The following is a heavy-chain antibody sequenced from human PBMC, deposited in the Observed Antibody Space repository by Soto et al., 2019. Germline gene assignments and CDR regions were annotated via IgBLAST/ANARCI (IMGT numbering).Heavy chain of an antibody. CDR2: IYPGDSDT. V-gene: IGHV5-51*01. D-gene: IGHD3-3*01. Sequence: GESMKISCKGSGYSFTSYWIGWVRQMPGKGLEWMGIIYPGDSDTRYSPSFQGQVTISADKSISTAYLQWSSLKASDTAMYYCARQGNPFWSGYSSLFALCGQGTLVIGSS. CDR3: ARQGNPFWSGYSSLFAL. J-gene: IGHJ5*02. CDR1: GYSFTSYW.